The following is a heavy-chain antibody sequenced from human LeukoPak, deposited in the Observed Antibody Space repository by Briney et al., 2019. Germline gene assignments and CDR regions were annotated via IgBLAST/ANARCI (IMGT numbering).Heavy chain of an antibody. CDR3: ARLLTATDPYYDFWSGYSCWFDP. J-gene: IGHJ5*02. Sequence: SETLSLTCTVSGGSISSYYWSWIRQPPGKGLGWIGYIYTSGSTNYNPSLKSRVTISVDTSKNQFSLKLSSVTAADTAVYYCARLLTATDPYYDFWSGYSCWFDPWGQGTLVTVSS. D-gene: IGHD3-3*01. V-gene: IGHV4-4*09. CDR2: IYTSGST. CDR1: GGSISSYY.